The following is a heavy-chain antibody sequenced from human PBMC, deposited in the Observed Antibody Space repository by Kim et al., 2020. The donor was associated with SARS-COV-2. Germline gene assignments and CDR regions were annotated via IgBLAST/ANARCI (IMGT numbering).Heavy chain of an antibody. CDR3: ARDDAFDI. CDR2: SGST. J-gene: IGHJ3*02. V-gene: IGHV4-31*02. Sequence: SGSTYYDPSLKSRVTISVDTSKYQFSLKLSSVTAADTAVYYWARDDAFDIWGQGTMVTVSS.